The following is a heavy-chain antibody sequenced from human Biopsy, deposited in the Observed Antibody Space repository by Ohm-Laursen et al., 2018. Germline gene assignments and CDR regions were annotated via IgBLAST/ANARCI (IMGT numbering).Heavy chain of an antibody. V-gene: IGHV3-33*08. D-gene: IGHD1-14*01. CDR3: ARSPGRDRMDV. CDR2: IFYDGSNT. CDR1: GFTFNNYG. Sequence: SLRLSCAASGFTFNNYGMQWVRQAPGKGLEWVAFIFYDGSNTYYADSVKGRFTISRDNSRDTLYLQMNSLRAEDTAVYHCARSPGRDRMDVWGQGTTVIVSS. J-gene: IGHJ6*02.